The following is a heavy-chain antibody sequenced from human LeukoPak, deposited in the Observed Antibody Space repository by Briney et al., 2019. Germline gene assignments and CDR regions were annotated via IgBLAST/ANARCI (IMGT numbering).Heavy chain of an antibody. J-gene: IGHJ4*02. CDR3: LRDINWSLDQ. D-gene: IGHD1-20*01. V-gene: IGHV3-74*01. CDR2: IKSDGITI. Sequence: PGGSLRLSCAASGFTFSNYMMHWVRQAPGKGLVWVSRIKSDGITITYADSVKGRFAISRDNAKNTLYLQMNSLRAEDTAVYYCLRDINWSLDQWGQGTLVTVSS. CDR1: GFTFSNYM.